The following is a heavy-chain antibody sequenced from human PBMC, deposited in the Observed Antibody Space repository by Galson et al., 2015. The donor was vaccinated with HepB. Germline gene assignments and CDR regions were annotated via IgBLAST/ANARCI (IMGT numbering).Heavy chain of an antibody. CDR2: IYSGGST. CDR1: GFTVSSNY. CDR3: SRALMVREVSYYGMDF. J-gene: IGHJ6*02. V-gene: IGHV3-66*01. Sequence: SLRLSCAASGFTVSSNYMSWVRQAPGKGLEWVSVIYSGGSTYYADSVKGRCTISRDNSKNTNYLQMNSLRAEDTAVYYCSRALMVREVSYYGMDFWGQGTTVTVSS. D-gene: IGHD3-10*01.